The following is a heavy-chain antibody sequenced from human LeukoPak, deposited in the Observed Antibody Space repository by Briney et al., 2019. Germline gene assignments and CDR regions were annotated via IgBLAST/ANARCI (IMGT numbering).Heavy chain of an antibody. CDR1: GSSLSSTYY. V-gene: IGHV4-38-2*01. D-gene: IGHD3-10*01. Sequence: PSETLSLTCAVSGSSLSSTYYWGWIRQSPGKGLGWIGIMYNSGSTSYNPSLKSRVTITVDTSKNQFSLKVRSLTTADTAVYYCARNSSFSTGRSPQKNAFDIWGQGTMVIVSS. CDR3: ARNSSFSTGRSPQKNAFDI. CDR2: MYNSGST. J-gene: IGHJ3*02.